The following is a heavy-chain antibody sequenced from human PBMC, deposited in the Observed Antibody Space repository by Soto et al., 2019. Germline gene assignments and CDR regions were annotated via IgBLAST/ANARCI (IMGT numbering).Heavy chain of an antibody. CDR1: GGSISSYY. J-gene: IGHJ6*02. CDR3: ARAGGILWFGELSGAAYYYGMDV. CDR2: IYYGGST. D-gene: IGHD3-10*01. Sequence: SETLSLTCTVSGGSISSYYWSWIRQPPGKGLEWIGYIYYGGSTNYNPSLKSRVTISVDTSKNQFSLKLSSVTAADTAVYYCARAGGILWFGELSGAAYYYGMDVWGQGTTVTVSS. V-gene: IGHV4-59*01.